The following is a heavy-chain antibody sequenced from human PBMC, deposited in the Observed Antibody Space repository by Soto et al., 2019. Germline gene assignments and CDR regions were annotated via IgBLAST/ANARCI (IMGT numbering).Heavy chain of an antibody. V-gene: IGHV6-1*01. CDR3: PTGPTSGRYVTFYYGTDV. Sequence: PSQTLSLTCAISGDSVASNSAAWNWIRQSPSRGLEWLGRTYYRSKWYTDYAESVKSRITINPDTSKNQVSLQLKSVTPEDTAVYYCPTGPTSGRYVTFYYGTDVGGQGTTVTVSS. CDR1: GDSVASNSAA. D-gene: IGHD3-3*01. J-gene: IGHJ6*02. CDR2: TYYRSKWYT.